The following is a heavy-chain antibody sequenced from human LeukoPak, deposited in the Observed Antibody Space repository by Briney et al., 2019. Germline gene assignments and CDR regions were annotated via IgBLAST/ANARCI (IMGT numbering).Heavy chain of an antibody. CDR1: GFTFSSYA. CDR3: ARSPAREKWLVRRYFDY. Sequence: GGSLRLSCAASGFTFSSYAMHWVRQAPGKGLEYVSAISSNGGSTYYANSVKGRFTISRDNSKNTLYLQMGSLRAEDMAVYYCARSPAREKWLVRRYFDYWGQGTLVTVSS. J-gene: IGHJ4*02. D-gene: IGHD6-19*01. V-gene: IGHV3-64*01. CDR2: ISSNGGST.